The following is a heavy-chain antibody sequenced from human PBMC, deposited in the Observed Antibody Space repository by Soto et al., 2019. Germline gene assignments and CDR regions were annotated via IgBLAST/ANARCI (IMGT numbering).Heavy chain of an antibody. CDR3: ARIPSP. V-gene: IGHV4-30-2*01. CDR1: GGSISSGGYS. J-gene: IGHJ5*02. Sequence: SETLSLTCAVSGGSISSGGYSWSWIRQPPGKGLEWIGYIYHSGSTNYNSSLKSRVTISVDRSKNQFSLKLSSVTAADTAVYYCARIPSPWGQGTLVTVSS. CDR2: IYHSGST. D-gene: IGHD2-21*01.